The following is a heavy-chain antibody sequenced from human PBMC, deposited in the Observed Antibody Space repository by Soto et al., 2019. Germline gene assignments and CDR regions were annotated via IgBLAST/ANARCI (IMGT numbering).Heavy chain of an antibody. D-gene: IGHD6-13*01. Sequence: PSETLSLTCAVYGGSFSGYYWSWIRQPPGKGLEWIGEINHSGSTNYNPSLKSRVTISVDTSKNQFSLKLSSVTAADTAVYYCARLGIAAAGTGYYYYYYGMDVWGQGTTVTVSS. CDR2: INHSGST. J-gene: IGHJ6*02. CDR1: GGSFSGYY. CDR3: ARLGIAAAGTGYYYYYYGMDV. V-gene: IGHV4-34*01.